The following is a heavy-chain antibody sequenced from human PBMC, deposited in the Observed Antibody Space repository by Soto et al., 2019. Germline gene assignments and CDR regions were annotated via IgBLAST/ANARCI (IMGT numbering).Heavy chain of an antibody. Sequence: ASVKVSCKASGYTFTSYYMHWVRQAPGQGLEWMGIINPSGGSTSYAQKFQGRVTMTRDTSTSTVYMELSSLRSEDTAVYYCARLYYYDSSGYYGMDVWGQGTTVTVSS. CDR3: ARLYYYDSSGYYGMDV. V-gene: IGHV1-46*01. CDR1: GYTFTSYY. D-gene: IGHD3-22*01. CDR2: INPSGGST. J-gene: IGHJ6*02.